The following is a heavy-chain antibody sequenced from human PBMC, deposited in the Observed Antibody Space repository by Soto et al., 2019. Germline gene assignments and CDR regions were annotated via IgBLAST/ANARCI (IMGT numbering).Heavy chain of an antibody. CDR1: GGSISGYY. J-gene: IGHJ6*02. CDR3: ARDILGWGSXWSRPLHRGYYYYGMDV. V-gene: IGHV4-59*01. D-gene: IGHD6-13*01. Sequence: PSETLSLTCTVSGGSISGYYWSWIRQPPGKGLEWIGYIYYSGSTNYNPSLKSRVTISVDTSKNQFSLKLSSVTAADTAVYYCARDILGWGSXWSRPLHRGYYYYGMDVWGRGTTVTVSS. CDR2: IYYSGST.